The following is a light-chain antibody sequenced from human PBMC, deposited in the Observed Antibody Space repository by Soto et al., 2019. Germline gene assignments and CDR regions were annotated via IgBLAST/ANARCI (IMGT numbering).Light chain of an antibody. CDR3: CSYAGSVV. Sequence: QSVLTQPASVSGSPGQSITISCTGTSSDVGSYNVVSWYQHHPGKAPKLMIYEGSKRPSGVSNRFSGSKSGNTASLTISGLQAEDEADYYCCSYAGSVVFGGGTKVTVL. V-gene: IGLV2-23*01. CDR1: SSDVGSYNV. CDR2: EGS. J-gene: IGLJ2*01.